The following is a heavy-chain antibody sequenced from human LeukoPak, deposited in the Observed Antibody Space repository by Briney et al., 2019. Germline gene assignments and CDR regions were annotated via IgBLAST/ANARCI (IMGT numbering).Heavy chain of an antibody. CDR1: GFTFSNYW. Sequence: GGSLRLSCAASGFTFSNYWMSWVRQAPGKGLQWVANMNQDGSDKYYVDSVKGRFTISRDNAKNSLYLQMNSLRAEDTAVYYCARSPRWSGRRGVIAPPAPLSSGYPFDYWGQGTLVTVSS. J-gene: IGHJ4*02. CDR3: ARSPRWSGRRGVIAPPAPLSSGYPFDY. D-gene: IGHD3-22*01. CDR2: MNQDGSDK. V-gene: IGHV3-7*01.